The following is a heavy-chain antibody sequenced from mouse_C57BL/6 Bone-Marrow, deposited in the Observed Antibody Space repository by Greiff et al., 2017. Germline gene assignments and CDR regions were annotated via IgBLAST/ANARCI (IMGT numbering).Heavy chain of an antibody. CDR1: GYSFTDYN. CDR3: AFYYGSLEYFDV. Sequence: EVQLQESGPELVKPGASVKISCKASGYSFTDYNMNWVKQSNGKSLEWIGVINPNYGTTSYNQKFKGKATLTVDKSSSTAYMQLNSLTSEDSAVSYCAFYYGSLEYFDVWGTGTAVTVSS. D-gene: IGHD1-1*01. CDR2: INPNYGTT. V-gene: IGHV1-39*01. J-gene: IGHJ1*03.